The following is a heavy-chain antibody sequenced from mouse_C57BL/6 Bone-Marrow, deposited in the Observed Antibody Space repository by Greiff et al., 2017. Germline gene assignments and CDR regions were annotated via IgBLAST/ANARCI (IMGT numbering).Heavy chain of an antibody. CDR1: GFNIKDDY. D-gene: IGHD1-1*01. V-gene: IGHV14-4*01. Sequence: VQLQQSGAELVRPGASVKLSCTASGFNIKDDYMHWVKQRPEQGLEWIGWIDPENGDTEYPSKFQGKATITADTSSNTAYLQLSSLTSEDTAVYYCTTAVHYFDYWGQGTTLTVSS. J-gene: IGHJ2*01. CDR3: TTAVHYFDY. CDR2: IDPENGDT.